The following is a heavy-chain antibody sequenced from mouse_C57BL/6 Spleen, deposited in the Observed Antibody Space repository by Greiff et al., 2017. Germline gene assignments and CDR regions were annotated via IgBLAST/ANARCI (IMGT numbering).Heavy chain of an antibody. V-gene: IGHV3-6*01. CDR2: ISYDGSN. CDR3: AREARLLSSMDD. CDR1: GYSITSGYY. D-gene: IGHD2-1*01. Sequence: EVQVVESGPGLVKPSPSLSLTCSVTGYSITSGYYWNWIRQFPGNKLEWMGYISYDGSNNYNPSLKNRISITRDTSKNQFFLKLNSVTTEDTATYYSAREARLLSSMDDWGQGTSVTVSS. J-gene: IGHJ4*01.